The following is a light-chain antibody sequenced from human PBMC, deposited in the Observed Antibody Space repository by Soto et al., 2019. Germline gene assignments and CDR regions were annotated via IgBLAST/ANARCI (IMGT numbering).Light chain of an antibody. CDR1: SSDVGNYNL. CDR3: CSYAGSFTFDV. J-gene: IGLJ2*01. CDR2: EGS. Sequence: QSALTQPASVSGSPGQSITISCTGTSSDVGNYNLVSWYQQFPGKAPKLIIYEGSRRPSGVSNRFSGSKSGNMASLTISGLQAEDEADYYCCSYAGSFTFDVFGGGTKVTVL. V-gene: IGLV2-23*03.